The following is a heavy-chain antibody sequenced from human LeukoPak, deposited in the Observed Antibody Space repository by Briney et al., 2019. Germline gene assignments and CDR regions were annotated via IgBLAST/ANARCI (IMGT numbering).Heavy chain of an antibody. D-gene: IGHD3-22*01. CDR3: ARSSGYYEDWFDP. CDR1: GGSISSGGYY. Sequence: SETLSLTCTVSGGSISSGGYYWSWIRQPPGKGLEWIGYIYHSGSTYYNPSLKSRVTISVDRSKNQFSLKLSSVTAADTAVYYCARSSGYYEDWFDPWGQGTLVTVSS. V-gene: IGHV4-30-2*01. J-gene: IGHJ5*02. CDR2: IYHSGST.